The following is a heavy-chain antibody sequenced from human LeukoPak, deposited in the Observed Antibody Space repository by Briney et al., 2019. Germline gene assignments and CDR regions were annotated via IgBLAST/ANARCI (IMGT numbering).Heavy chain of an antibody. V-gene: IGHV3-23*01. CDR2: ISGSGGST. CDR3: AKGSLDGWLVTYRYFDN. CDR1: GFTFSSYA. D-gene: IGHD6-19*01. J-gene: IGHJ4*02. Sequence: GGSLRLSCAASGFTFSSYAMSWVRQAPGKGPEWVSAISGSGGSTYYADPVKGWFTISRDNSKNTLYLQMNSLRAEDTAVYYCAKGSLDGWLVTYRYFDNWGQGTLVTVSS.